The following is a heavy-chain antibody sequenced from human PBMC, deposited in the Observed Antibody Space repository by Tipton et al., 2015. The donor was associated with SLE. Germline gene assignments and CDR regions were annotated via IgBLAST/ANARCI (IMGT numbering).Heavy chain of an antibody. CDR2: INHSGST. CDR1: GGSFSGYY. V-gene: IGHV4-34*01. CDR3: ARLQPEVGAFGI. D-gene: IGHD1-1*01. Sequence: LRLSCAVYGGSFSGYYWSWIRQPPGKGLEWIGEINHSGSTNYNPSLKSRVTISVDTSKNQFSLKLNSVTAADTAVYYCARLQPEVGAFGIWGQGTMVTVSS. J-gene: IGHJ3*02.